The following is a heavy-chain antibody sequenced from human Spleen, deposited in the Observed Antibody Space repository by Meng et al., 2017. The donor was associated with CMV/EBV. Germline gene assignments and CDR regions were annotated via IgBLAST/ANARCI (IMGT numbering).Heavy chain of an antibody. CDR3: ARDRCSGASCYLVHVGTWFDP. V-gene: IGHV4-34*01. CDR1: GGSFSGYY. J-gene: IGHJ5*02. CDR2: INHSGST. D-gene: IGHD2-2*01. Sequence: GSLRLSCAVYGGSFSGYYWSWIRQPPGKGLEWIGEINHSGSTNYNPSLKSRVTISVDTSKNQFSLKLSSVTAADTAEYYCARDRCSGASCYLVHVGTWFDPWGQGTLVTVSS.